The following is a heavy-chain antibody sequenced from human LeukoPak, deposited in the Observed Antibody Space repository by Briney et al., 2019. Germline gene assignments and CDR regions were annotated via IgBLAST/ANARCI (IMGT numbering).Heavy chain of an antibody. Sequence: GGSLRLSCAASGFTFSSYSMNWVRQAPGKGLEWVSSISSSSSYIYYADSVKGRFTISRDNAKNSLYLQMNSLRAEDTAVYYCAREGDDYGDYYMDVWGKGTTVTVSS. CDR3: AREGDDYGDYYMDV. V-gene: IGHV3-21*01. CDR2: ISSSSSYI. CDR1: GFTFSSYS. D-gene: IGHD4-17*01. J-gene: IGHJ6*03.